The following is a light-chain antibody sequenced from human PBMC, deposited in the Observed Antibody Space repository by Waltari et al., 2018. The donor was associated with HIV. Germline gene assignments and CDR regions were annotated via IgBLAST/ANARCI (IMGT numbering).Light chain of an antibody. Sequence: EIVLTQSPATLSLSPGERATLSCRASQTVSSFLAWDQQKPGQAPRLLIYDASNRATGIPAMFSGSGSGTDFTLTISSLEPEDFAVYYCQQRSDWPLTFGGGTKVEIK. CDR2: DAS. CDR1: QTVSSF. V-gene: IGKV3-11*01. CDR3: QQRSDWPLT. J-gene: IGKJ4*01.